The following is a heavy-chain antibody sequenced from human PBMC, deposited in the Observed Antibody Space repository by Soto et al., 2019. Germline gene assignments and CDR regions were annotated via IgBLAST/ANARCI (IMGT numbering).Heavy chain of an antibody. J-gene: IGHJ4*02. Sequence: SETLSLTCTVSGGSISSYYWSWIRQPPGKGLEWIGYIYYSGSTNYNPSLKSRVTISVDTSKNQFSLKLSSVTAADTAVYYCARVRYQLHREDYYFDYWGQGTLVTVSS. V-gene: IGHV4-59*01. D-gene: IGHD2-2*01. CDR2: IYYSGST. CDR3: ARVRYQLHREDYYFDY. CDR1: GGSISSYY.